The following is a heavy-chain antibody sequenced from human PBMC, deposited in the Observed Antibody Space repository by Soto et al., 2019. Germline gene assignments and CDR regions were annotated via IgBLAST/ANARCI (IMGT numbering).Heavy chain of an antibody. V-gene: IGHV3-9*03. CDR3: AKAPRSGGSCHMEY. J-gene: IGHJ4*02. CDR2: ISWNSGNI. CDR1: GFTFDDYA. D-gene: IGHD2-15*01. Sequence: GGSLRLSCAASGFTFDDYAMHWVRQAPGKGLEWVSGISWNSGNIGYADSVKGRFTISRDNAKNSLYLQMNSLRAEDMALYYCAKAPRSGGSCHMEYWGQGTLVTVSS.